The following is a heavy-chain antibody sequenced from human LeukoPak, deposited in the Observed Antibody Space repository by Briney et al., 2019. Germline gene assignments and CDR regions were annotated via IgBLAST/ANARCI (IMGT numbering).Heavy chain of an antibody. J-gene: IGHJ4*02. CDR2: IWSDGTNR. Sequence: GGSLRLSCATSGFTFSHYGMHWVRQAPGKGLEWVAVIWSDGTNRYYGDPVKGRFTISRDNFQRTVYLQMDSLRAEDTAVYYCANGDPRIAARRAFDYWGQGTLVTVSS. CDR1: GFTFSHYG. V-gene: IGHV3-33*06. D-gene: IGHD6-6*01. CDR3: ANGDPRIAARRAFDY.